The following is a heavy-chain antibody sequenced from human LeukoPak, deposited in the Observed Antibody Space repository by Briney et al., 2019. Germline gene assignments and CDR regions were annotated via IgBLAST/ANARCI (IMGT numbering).Heavy chain of an antibody. D-gene: IGHD2-15*01. V-gene: IGHV1-46*01. CDR2: INPSGGST. J-gene: IGHJ4*02. CDR3: ARDPYCSGGSCDGAFDY. Sequence: ASVKVSCKASGYTFTSYYMHWVRQAPRQGLEWMGIINPSGGSTSYAQKFQGRVTMTRDTSTSTVYMELSSLRSEDTAVYYCARDPYCSGGSCDGAFDYWGQGTLVTVSS. CDR1: GYTFTSYY.